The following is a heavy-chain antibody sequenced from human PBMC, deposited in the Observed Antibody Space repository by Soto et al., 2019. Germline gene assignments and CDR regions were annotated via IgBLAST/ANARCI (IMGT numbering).Heavy chain of an antibody. CDR3: AKVYSDFWSGYPYYFDY. Sequence: GGSLRLSCAASGFTFSSYAMNWVRQAQGKGLEWVSAIRGSGGTTYYADSVKGRFTISRDNSKNTLYLQMNSLRAEDTAVYYCAKVYSDFWSGYPYYFDYWGQGTLVTVSS. D-gene: IGHD3-3*01. V-gene: IGHV3-23*01. CDR2: IRGSGGTT. J-gene: IGHJ4*02. CDR1: GFTFSSYA.